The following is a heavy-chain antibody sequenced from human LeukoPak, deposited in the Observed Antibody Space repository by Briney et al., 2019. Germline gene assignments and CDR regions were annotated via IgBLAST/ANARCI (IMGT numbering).Heavy chain of an antibody. CDR3: ARASRNPVWDYYYYGIDV. CDR1: GFTFSSYT. V-gene: IGHV3-30-3*01. CDR2: ISYDGSNK. D-gene: IGHD1-14*01. J-gene: IGHJ6*02. Sequence: GGSLRLSCAASGFTFSSYTMHWVRQAPGKGLEWVAVISYDGSNKYYADSVKGRFTISRDNSKNTLYLQMNSLRAEDTAVYYCARASRNPVWDYYYYGIDVWGQGTTVTVSS.